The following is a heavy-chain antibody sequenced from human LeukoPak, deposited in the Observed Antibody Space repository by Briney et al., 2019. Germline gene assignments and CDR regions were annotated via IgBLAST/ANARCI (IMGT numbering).Heavy chain of an antibody. V-gene: IGHV4-61*01. CDR2: LYYRGST. D-gene: IGHD4-17*01. CDR1: GGSVSSGSYY. CDR3: ARGQSTTVTDDWFDP. Sequence: ETLSLTCTVSGGSVSSGSYYWRWIRQPPGKGLEWIGYLYYRGSTNYNPSLKSRVTISVDTSKNQFSLKLSSVTAADTAVYYCARGQSTTVTDDWFDPWGQGTLVTVSS. J-gene: IGHJ5*02.